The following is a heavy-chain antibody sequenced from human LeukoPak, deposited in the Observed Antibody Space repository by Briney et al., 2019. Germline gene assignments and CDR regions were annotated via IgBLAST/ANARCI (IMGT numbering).Heavy chain of an antibody. V-gene: IGHV4-59*01. D-gene: IGHD3-22*01. CDR1: GGSISSYY. Sequence: SGTLSLTCTVSGGSISSYYWSWVRQPPRKGLEWIGYVYYSGSTNYNPSLKSRVTISVDTSENQFSLKLSSVTAADTAVYYCARERGYYDSSGHTTGTFDIWGQGTMVTVSS. J-gene: IGHJ3*02. CDR3: ARERGYYDSSGHTTGTFDI. CDR2: VYYSGST.